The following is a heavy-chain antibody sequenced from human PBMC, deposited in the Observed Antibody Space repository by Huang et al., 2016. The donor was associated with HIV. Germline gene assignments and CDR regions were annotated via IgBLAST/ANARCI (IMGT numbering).Heavy chain of an antibody. J-gene: IGHJ6*02. D-gene: IGHD6-19*01. Sequence: LQLQESGPGLVKSSETLSLICTVSGGSISSSSYYWGWTRQPPGKGPEWIGSIYYRGNTYYNPPLKSRVTISVDTSKNQFSLKVNSVTAADTAVYYCARHGRVAGHYYNNMDVWGRGTTVTVSS. CDR3: ARHGRVAGHYYNNMDV. CDR2: IYYRGNT. V-gene: IGHV4-39*01. CDR1: GGSISSSSYY.